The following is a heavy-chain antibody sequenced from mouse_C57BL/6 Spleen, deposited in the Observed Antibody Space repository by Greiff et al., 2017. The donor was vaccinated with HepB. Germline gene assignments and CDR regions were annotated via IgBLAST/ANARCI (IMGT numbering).Heavy chain of an antibody. CDR3: TRENAHYYAMDY. Sequence: EVQGVESGEGLVKPGGSLKLSCAASGFTFSSYAMSWVRQTPEKRLEWVAYISSGGDYIYYADTVKGRFTISRDNARNTLYLQMSSLKSEDTAMYYCTRENAHYYAMDYWGQGTSVTVSS. J-gene: IGHJ4*01. V-gene: IGHV5-9-1*02. CDR1: GFTFSSYA. CDR2: ISSGGDYI.